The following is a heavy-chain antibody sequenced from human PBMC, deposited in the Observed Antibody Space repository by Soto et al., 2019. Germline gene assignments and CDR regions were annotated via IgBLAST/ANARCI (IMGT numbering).Heavy chain of an antibody. CDR1: GFTVSDYF. V-gene: IGHV3-72*01. CDR3: VRDNDLTYDS. J-gene: IGHJ5*01. Sequence: PGGSLRLSCAASGFTVSDYFIDWVRRAPGKGLEWVGRTRNRARGYTTSYASSVTGRFFTSRDHSGNSLFLQMNGLKTEDTAIYYCVRDNDLTYDSWGQGTLVTVST. CDR2: TRNRARGYTT. D-gene: IGHD3-9*01.